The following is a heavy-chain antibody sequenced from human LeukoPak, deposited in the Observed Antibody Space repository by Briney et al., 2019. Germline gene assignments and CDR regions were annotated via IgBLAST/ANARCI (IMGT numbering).Heavy chain of an antibody. Sequence: SETLSLTCTVSGGSISSSSFYWGWIRQPPGKGLEWIGIIYYSGSTYYNPSLKSRVTISVDTSKNQFSLKLSSVTAADTAVYYCARVRRYDFWSGYPDYWGQGTLVTVSS. J-gene: IGHJ4*02. CDR2: IYYSGST. V-gene: IGHV4-39*07. CDR3: ARVRRYDFWSGYPDY. D-gene: IGHD3-3*01. CDR1: GGSISSSSFY.